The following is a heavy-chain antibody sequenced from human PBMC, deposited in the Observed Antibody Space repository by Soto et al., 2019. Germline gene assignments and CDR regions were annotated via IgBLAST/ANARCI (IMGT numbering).Heavy chain of an antibody. Sequence: PSETLSLTCAVSGGSISSGGYSWSWIRQPPGKGLEWIGYIYHSGSTYYNPSLKSRVTISVDRSKNQFSLKLSSVTAADTAVYYCARVYYDSSGYLQGYDAFDIWGQGTMVTVSS. V-gene: IGHV4-30-2*01. J-gene: IGHJ3*02. D-gene: IGHD3-22*01. CDR3: ARVYYDSSGYLQGYDAFDI. CDR2: IYHSGST. CDR1: GGSISSGGYS.